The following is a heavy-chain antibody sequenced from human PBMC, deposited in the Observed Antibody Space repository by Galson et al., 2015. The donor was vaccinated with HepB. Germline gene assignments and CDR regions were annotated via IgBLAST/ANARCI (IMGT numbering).Heavy chain of an antibody. J-gene: IGHJ3*02. CDR3: ARSRGVLGRAFDI. Sequence: SVKVSCKASGGTFSSYAISWVRQAPGQGLEWMGGIIPIFGTANYAQKFQGRVTITADESTSTAYMGLSSLRSEDTAVYYCARSRGVLGRAFDIWGQGTMVTVSS. V-gene: IGHV1-69*13. D-gene: IGHD3-10*01. CDR2: IIPIFGTA. CDR1: GGTFSSYA.